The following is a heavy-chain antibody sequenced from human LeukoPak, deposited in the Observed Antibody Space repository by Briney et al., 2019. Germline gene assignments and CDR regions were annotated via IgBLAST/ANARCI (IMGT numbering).Heavy chain of an antibody. CDR3: ARSLYYYDSSGYV. D-gene: IGHD3-22*01. Sequence: SVTVSCKASGGTFSSYAISWVRQAPGQGLEWMGGIIPIFGTANCAQKFQGRVTITADESTSTAYMELSSLRSEDTAVYYCARSLYYYDSSGYVWGQGTLVTVSS. CDR2: IIPIFGTA. V-gene: IGHV1-69*13. J-gene: IGHJ4*02. CDR1: GGTFSSYA.